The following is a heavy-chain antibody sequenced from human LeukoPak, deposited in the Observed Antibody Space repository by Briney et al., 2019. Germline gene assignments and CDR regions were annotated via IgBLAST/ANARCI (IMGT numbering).Heavy chain of an antibody. D-gene: IGHD3-16*02. CDR1: GFTFSDYY. CDR2: ISSSGSTI. V-gene: IGHV3-11*01. CDR3: ARDSYDYVWGSYRYDAFDI. Sequence: GGSLRLSCAASGFTFSDYYMSWIRQAPGKGLEWVSYISSSGSTIYYADSVKGRFTISRDNAKNSLYLQMNSLRAEDTAVYYCARDSYDYVWGSYRYDAFDIWGQGTMVTVSS. J-gene: IGHJ3*02.